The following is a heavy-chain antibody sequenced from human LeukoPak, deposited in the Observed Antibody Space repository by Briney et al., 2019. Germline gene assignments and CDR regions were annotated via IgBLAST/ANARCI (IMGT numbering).Heavy chain of an antibody. CDR1: GYTFTSYG. D-gene: IGHD5-18*01. CDR3: AREASGYSYGYDAFDI. CDR2: ISAYNGNT. V-gene: IGHV1-18*01. Sequence: ASVKVSCKASGYTFTSYGISWVRQAPGQGLEWMGWISAYNGNTNYAQKLQGRVTMTTDTSTSTAYMELRGLRSDDTAVYYCAREASGYSYGYDAFDIWGQGTMVTVSS. J-gene: IGHJ3*02.